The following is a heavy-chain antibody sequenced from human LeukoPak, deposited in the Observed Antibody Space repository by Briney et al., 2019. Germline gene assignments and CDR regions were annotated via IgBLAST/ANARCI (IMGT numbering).Heavy chain of an antibody. CDR2: ISGDGDST. V-gene: IGHV3-43*02. J-gene: IGHJ3*02. Sequence: PEGSLRLSCAASGFTFDNYAMHWVRQVPGKGLEWVSLISGDGDSTYYPDSVKGRFTISRDNSKNSLYLQMNSLRTEDTALYYCAKDIGADYYYDSSGYFIWGQGTMVTVSS. CDR1: GFTFDNYA. D-gene: IGHD3-22*01. CDR3: AKDIGADYYYDSSGYFI.